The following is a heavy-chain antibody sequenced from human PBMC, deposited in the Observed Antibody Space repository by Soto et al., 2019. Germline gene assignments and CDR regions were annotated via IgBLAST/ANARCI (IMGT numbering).Heavy chain of an antibody. CDR2: VSDSGGLT. D-gene: IGHD6-19*01. CDR1: GFTFSGYS. J-gene: IGHJ4*02. V-gene: IGHV3-23*01. CDR3: TKNPRNRGWIWFEY. Sequence: GGSLRLSCAASGFTFSGYSMSWVRQAPGKGLEWVASVSDSGGLTNYADSVQGRFIISRDNSKNTLYLQMNSLGAEDTAVYYCTKNPRNRGWIWFEYWGPGPLRTVST.